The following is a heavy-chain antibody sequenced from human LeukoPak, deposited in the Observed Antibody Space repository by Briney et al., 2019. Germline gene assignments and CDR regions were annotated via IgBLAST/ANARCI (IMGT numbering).Heavy chain of an antibody. CDR1: GGSISSGGYY. CDR3: ARGGYYYDSSGYYSAFDI. J-gene: IGHJ3*02. CDR2: IYYSGST. V-gene: IGHV4-31*03. D-gene: IGHD3-22*01. Sequence: SQTLSLPCTLSGGSISSGGYYWSWIRQHPGRVLEWIGYIYYSGSTYYSPSLKSRVTISVDTSKNQFSLKLSSVTAADTAVYYCARGGYYYDSSGYYSAFDIWGQGTMVTVSS.